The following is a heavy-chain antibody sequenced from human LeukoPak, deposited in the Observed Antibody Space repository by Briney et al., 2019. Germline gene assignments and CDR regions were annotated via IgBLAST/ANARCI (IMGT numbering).Heavy chain of an antibody. J-gene: IGHJ4*02. Sequence: PSQTLSLTWTVGGGSISSGSYGWSWIRQPAGKGLEWIGRIYTSGSTNYNPSLQNRVTISVDTSNNQFSLNLSSVTAADTAVYYCARAAGTAFDYWGQGTLVTVSS. V-gene: IGHV4-61*02. CDR3: ARAAGTAFDY. D-gene: IGHD1-7*01. CDR1: GGSISSGSYG. CDR2: IYTSGST.